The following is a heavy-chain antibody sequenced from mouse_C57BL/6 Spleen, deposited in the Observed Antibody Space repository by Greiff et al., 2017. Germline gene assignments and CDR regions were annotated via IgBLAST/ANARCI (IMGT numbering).Heavy chain of an antibody. CDR2: ISSGSSTI. CDR3: ARGAQATAMDY. D-gene: IGHD3-2*02. CDR1: GFTFSDYG. J-gene: IGHJ4*01. V-gene: IGHV5-17*01. Sequence: EVQRVESGGGLVKPGGSLKLSCAASGFTFSDYGMHWVRQAPEKGLEWVAYISSGSSTIYYADTVKGRFTISRDNAKNTLFLQMTSLRSEDTAMYYCARGAQATAMDYWGQGTSVTVSS.